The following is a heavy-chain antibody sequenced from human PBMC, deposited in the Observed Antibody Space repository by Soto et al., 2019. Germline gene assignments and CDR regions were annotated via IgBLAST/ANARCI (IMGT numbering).Heavy chain of an antibody. Sequence: EVQLVESGGGLVRPGGSLRLSCAASGFTFSSYSMNWVLQAPGKGLEWVSYISSSSGTTYHADSVKGRFTISRDNAKNSLYLQMNSLRAEDTAVYYCARSSSGWAYYFDYWGQGTLVTVSS. D-gene: IGHD6-19*01. CDR3: ARSSSGWAYYFDY. V-gene: IGHV3-48*01. CDR2: ISSSSGTT. CDR1: GFTFSSYS. J-gene: IGHJ4*02.